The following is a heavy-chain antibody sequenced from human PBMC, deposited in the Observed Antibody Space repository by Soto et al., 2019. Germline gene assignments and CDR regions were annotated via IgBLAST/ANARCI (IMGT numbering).Heavy chain of an antibody. D-gene: IGHD6-19*01. Sequence: QVQLQESGPGLVKPSETLSLTCTVSGGSISTYYWSWIRQPPGKGLEWIGYIYYSGSTNYNPSLKSRVTISVATSKNQFSLKLSSVTAADTAVYYCARLRSGWSDFDYWGQGTLVTVSS. J-gene: IGHJ4*02. CDR1: GGSISTYY. V-gene: IGHV4-59*08. CDR3: ARLRSGWSDFDY. CDR2: IYYSGST.